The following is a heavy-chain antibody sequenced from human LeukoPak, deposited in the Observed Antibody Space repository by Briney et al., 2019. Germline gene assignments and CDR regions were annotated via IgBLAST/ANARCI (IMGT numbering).Heavy chain of an antibody. Sequence: GGSLRLSCAASGFTFSSYAMNWVRQAPGKGLEWVSGISGSGISTYYADSVKGRFTISRDNSKNTLYLQMNSLRAEDTAVYYCAREIRYYFDYWGQGTLVTVSS. D-gene: IGHD3-16*01. CDR1: GFTFSSYA. V-gene: IGHV3-23*01. CDR3: AREIRYYFDY. J-gene: IGHJ4*02. CDR2: ISGSGIST.